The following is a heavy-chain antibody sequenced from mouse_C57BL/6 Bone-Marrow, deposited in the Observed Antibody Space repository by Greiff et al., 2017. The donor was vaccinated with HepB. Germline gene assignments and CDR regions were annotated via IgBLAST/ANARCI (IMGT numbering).Heavy chain of an antibody. V-gene: IGHV1-85*01. CDR3: ARWITTVVDGMDY. D-gene: IGHD1-1*01. J-gene: IGHJ4*01. Sequence: VQLQESGPELVKPGASVKLSCKASGYTFTSYDINWVKQRPGQGLEWIGWIYPRDGSTKYNEKFKGKATLTVDPSSSTAYMELHSLTSEDSAVYFCARWITTVVDGMDYWGQGTSVTVSS. CDR1: GYTFTSYD. CDR2: IYPRDGST.